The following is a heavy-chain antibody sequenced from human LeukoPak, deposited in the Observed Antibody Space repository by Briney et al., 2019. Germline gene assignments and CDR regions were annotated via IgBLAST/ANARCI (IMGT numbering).Heavy chain of an antibody. CDR2: ISYGGSNK. D-gene: IGHD7-27*01. V-gene: IGHV3-30*04. J-gene: IGHJ4*02. CDR1: GFTFSSYA. Sequence: GGSLRLSCAASGFTFSSYAMHWVRQAPGKGLEWVAVISYGGSNKYYADSVKGRFTISRDNSKNTLYLQMNSLRAEDTAVYYCARDLRLGLFDYWGQGTLVTVSS. CDR3: ARDLRLGLFDY.